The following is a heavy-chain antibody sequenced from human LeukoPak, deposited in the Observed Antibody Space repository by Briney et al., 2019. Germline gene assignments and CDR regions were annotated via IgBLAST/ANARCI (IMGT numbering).Heavy chain of an antibody. CDR1: GFTFSSYA. V-gene: IGHV3-74*01. D-gene: IGHD2-2*01. CDR3: AREYQATPYFDY. Sequence: PGGSLRLSCAASGFTFSSYAMSWVRQAPGKGLVWVSRIKSDGSSTSYADSVKGRFIISRDNSKNTLYLQMNSLRAEDTAVYYCAREYQATPYFDYWGQGTLVTVSS. J-gene: IGHJ4*02. CDR2: IKSDGSST.